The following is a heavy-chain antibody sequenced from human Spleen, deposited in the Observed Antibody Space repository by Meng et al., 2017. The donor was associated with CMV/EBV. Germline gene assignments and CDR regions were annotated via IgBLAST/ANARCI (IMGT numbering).Heavy chain of an antibody. CDR3: ARGRTDFDS. D-gene: IGHD1-1*01. CDR1: GESRTDYI. Sequence: LSLTCAVYGESRTDYIWSWIRQSPEKGLEWIGDISHSGRTNYNPSLMSRVTISVDTSSNQFFLKVTSVTAADTAVYYCARGRTDFDSWGQGTLVTVSS. CDR2: ISHSGRT. J-gene: IGHJ4*02. V-gene: IGHV4-34*01.